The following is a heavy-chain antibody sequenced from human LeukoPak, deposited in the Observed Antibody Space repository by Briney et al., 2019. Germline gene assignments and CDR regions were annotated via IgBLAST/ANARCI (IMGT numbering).Heavy chain of an antibody. CDR1: GFTFSTYS. Sequence: GGSLRLSCAASGFTFSTYSMNWVRQAPGKGLEWVSSISSGSSYIYYADSLKGRFTISRDNAKNSLYLQMNSLRAEDTAVYYCARSSRSILGRDFDYWGQGTLVTVSS. V-gene: IGHV3-21*01. CDR3: ARSSRSILGRDFDY. J-gene: IGHJ4*02. D-gene: IGHD7-27*01. CDR2: ISSGSSYI.